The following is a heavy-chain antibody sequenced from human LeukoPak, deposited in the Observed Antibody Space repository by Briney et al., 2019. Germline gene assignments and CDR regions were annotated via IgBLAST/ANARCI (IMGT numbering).Heavy chain of an antibody. D-gene: IGHD4-17*01. CDR3: ARDQYGLNYFDY. J-gene: IGHJ4*02. CDR1: GGSISSYN. CDR2: IYYSTST. Sequence: SETLSLTSTVSGGSISSYNWSWIRQRPQGGLGWGGYIYYSTSTNYNPSLKSRVTISVDTSNNQFSLKLSSVTAADTAVNYCARDQYGLNYFDYWGQGPLVTVSS. V-gene: IGHV4-59*01.